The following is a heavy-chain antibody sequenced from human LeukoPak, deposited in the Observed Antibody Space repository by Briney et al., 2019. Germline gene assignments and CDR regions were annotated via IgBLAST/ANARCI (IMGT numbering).Heavy chain of an antibody. J-gene: IGHJ3*02. CDR2: IYYGGST. V-gene: IGHV4-59*01. Sequence: SETLSLTCTVSGGSISSYYWSWIRQPPGKGLEWIGYIYYGGSTNYNPSLKSRVTISVDTSKNQFSLKLSSVTAADTAVYYCARVLGLAGGSYSGAFDIWGQGTMVTVSS. CDR3: ARVLGLAGGSYSGAFDI. CDR1: GGSISSYY. D-gene: IGHD1-26*01.